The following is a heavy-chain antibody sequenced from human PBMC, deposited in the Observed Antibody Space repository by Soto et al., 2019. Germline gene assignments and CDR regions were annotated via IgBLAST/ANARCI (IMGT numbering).Heavy chain of an antibody. J-gene: IGHJ6*02. CDR3: ARRRGHETYDLWSGYYDYGMDV. Sequence: XESLKISWKCSGNSFTSYWIGLVRQMPGKGLEWMGIIYPGDSDTRYSPSFQGQVTISADKSISTAYLQWSSLKASDTAMYYCARRRGHETYDLWSGYYDYGMDVWGQGTTVTVSS. CDR1: GNSFTSYW. D-gene: IGHD3-3*01. CDR2: IYPGDSDT. V-gene: IGHV5-51*01.